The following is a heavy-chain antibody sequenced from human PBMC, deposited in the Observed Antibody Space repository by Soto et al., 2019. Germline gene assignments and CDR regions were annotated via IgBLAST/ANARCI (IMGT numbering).Heavy chain of an antibody. CDR2: IIPIFGTA. CDR3: ARGEVDTAMADYYYYYGMDV. D-gene: IGHD5-18*01. CDR1: GYTFTSYG. J-gene: IGHJ6*02. V-gene: IGHV1-69*13. Sequence: SVNVSCKASGYTFTSYGISWVRQAPGQGLEWMGGIIPIFGTANYAQKFQGRVTITADESTSTAYMELSSLRSEDTAVYYCARGEVDTAMADYYYYYGMDVWGQGTTVTVSS.